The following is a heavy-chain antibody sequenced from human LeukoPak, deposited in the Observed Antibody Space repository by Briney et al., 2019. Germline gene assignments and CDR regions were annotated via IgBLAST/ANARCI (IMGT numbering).Heavy chain of an antibody. V-gene: IGHV1-3*01. Sequence: GASVKVSCKASGYTFTSYAMHWVRQAPGQRLEWMGWINAGNGNTKYSQKFQGRVTITRDTSASTAYMGLSSLRSEDTAVYYCARKRLWFGERYGMDVWGQGTTVTVSS. D-gene: IGHD3-10*01. CDR1: GYTFTSYA. CDR3: ARKRLWFGERYGMDV. J-gene: IGHJ6*02. CDR2: INAGNGNT.